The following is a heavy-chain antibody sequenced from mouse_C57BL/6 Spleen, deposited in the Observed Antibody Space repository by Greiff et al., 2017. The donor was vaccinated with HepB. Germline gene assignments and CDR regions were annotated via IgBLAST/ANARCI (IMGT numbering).Heavy chain of an antibody. CDR1: GYAFTNYL. Sequence: QVQLQQSGAELVRPGTSVKVSCKASGYAFTNYLIEWVKQRPGQGLEWIGVINPGSGGTNYNEKFKGKATLTADKSSSTAYMQLSSLTSEDSAVYFCARPYPAWFAYWCQGTLVTVSA. V-gene: IGHV1-54*01. D-gene: IGHD2-10*01. CDR3: ARPYPAWFAY. J-gene: IGHJ3*01. CDR2: INPGSGGT.